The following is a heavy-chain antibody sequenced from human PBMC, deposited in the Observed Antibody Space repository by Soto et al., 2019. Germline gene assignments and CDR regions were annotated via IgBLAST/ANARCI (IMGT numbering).Heavy chain of an antibody. CDR1: GYSISSGYY. J-gene: IGHJ4*02. V-gene: IGHV4-38-2*02. CDR3: VRDYSGSSFDY. D-gene: IGHD1-26*01. CDR2: MYHSGST. Sequence: SETLSLTCAVSGYSISSGYYWGWIRQPPGKGLEWIGSMYHSGSTDYNPSLKSRVTISVDTSKNQFSLQLSSVTAADTAVYYCVRDYSGSSFDYWGQGTLVTVSS.